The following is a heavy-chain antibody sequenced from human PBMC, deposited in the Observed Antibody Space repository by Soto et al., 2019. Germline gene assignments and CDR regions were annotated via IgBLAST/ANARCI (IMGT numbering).Heavy chain of an antibody. J-gene: IGHJ4*02. CDR2: VNQSGNT. CDR3: ARRQWLPTYFFDY. V-gene: IGHV4-4*02. CDR1: GGSISSSNW. Sequence: PSETLSLTCAVSGGSISSSNWWSWVRQPPGKGLEWIGEVNQSGNTNYNPSLESRVTISLHKSKNQSSLKLSSVTAADTAVYYCARRQWLPTYFFDYWGQGALVTVSS. D-gene: IGHD6-19*01.